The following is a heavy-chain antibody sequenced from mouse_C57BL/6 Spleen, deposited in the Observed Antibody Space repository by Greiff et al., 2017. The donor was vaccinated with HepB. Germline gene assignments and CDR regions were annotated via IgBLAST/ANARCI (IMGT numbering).Heavy chain of an antibody. Sequence: VQLQQSGTVLARPGASVKMSCKTSGYTFTSYWMHWVKQRPGQGLEWIGAIYPGNSDTSYNQKFKGKAKLTAVTSASTAYMELSSLTNEDSAVYYCTRGITTVVDPAWFAYWGQGTLVTVSA. CDR3: TRGITTVVDPAWFAY. CDR1: GYTFTSYW. CDR2: IYPGNSDT. D-gene: IGHD1-1*01. J-gene: IGHJ3*01. V-gene: IGHV1-5*01.